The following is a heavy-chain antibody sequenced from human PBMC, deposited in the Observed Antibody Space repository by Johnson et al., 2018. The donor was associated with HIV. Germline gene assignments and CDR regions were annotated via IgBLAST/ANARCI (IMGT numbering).Heavy chain of an antibody. Sequence: VQLVESGGGVVQPGRSLRLSCAASGFTFSNYGMHWVRQAPGKGLEWVAVISYDGSDKYYADSVKGRFTISRDNAKNSLYLQMNSLRAEDTAVYYCARGPVFDIWGQGTMVTVSS. CDR2: ISYDGSDK. J-gene: IGHJ3*02. V-gene: IGHV3-30*03. CDR3: ARGPVFDI. CDR1: GFTFSNYG.